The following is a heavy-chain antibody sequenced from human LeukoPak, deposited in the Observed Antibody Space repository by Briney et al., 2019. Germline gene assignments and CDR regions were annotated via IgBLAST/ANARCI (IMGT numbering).Heavy chain of an antibody. CDR1: GFIFSNAY. CDR2: IKSKADGGTT. V-gene: IGHV3-15*01. D-gene: IGHD6-19*01. J-gene: IGHJ4*02. CDR3: TTAVAGTAMDYFDY. Sequence: GGSLRLSCAASGFIFSNAYMKWVRQAPGKGLEWVGGIKSKADGGTTDYAAPVKGRFTISRDDSKNTLYLQMNSLKTEDTAVYYCTTAVAGTAMDYFDYWGQGTLVTVSS.